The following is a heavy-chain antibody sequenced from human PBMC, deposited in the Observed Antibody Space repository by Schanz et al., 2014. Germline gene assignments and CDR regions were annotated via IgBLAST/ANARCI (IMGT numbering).Heavy chain of an antibody. J-gene: IGHJ4*02. D-gene: IGHD1-26*01. V-gene: IGHV3-48*02. CDR2: ISSGGTTI. CDR1: GFSFSSYS. CDR3: ARRYSGRYCFDY. Sequence: EVQLVESGGGLVQPGASLRLSCAVSGFSFSSYSMSWVRQAPGKGLEWIAYISSGGTTIYYADSVKGRFTISRDNAKSSLYLQMDRLRDEDTAVYYCARRYSGRYCFDYWGQGTLVAVSS.